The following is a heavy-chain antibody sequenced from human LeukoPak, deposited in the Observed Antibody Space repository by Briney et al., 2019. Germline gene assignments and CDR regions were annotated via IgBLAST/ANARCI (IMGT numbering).Heavy chain of an antibody. CDR1: GYTFTDYY. J-gene: IGHJ4*02. Sequence: ASVKISCKVSGYTFTDYYMHWVQQAPGKGLEWMGLVDPEDGETIYAEKLQGRVTITADTSTDTAYMELSSLRSEDTAVYYCATDRPLSSSWYEPFDYWGQGALVTVSS. D-gene: IGHD6-13*01. CDR3: ATDRPLSSSWYEPFDY. CDR2: VDPEDGET. V-gene: IGHV1-69-2*01.